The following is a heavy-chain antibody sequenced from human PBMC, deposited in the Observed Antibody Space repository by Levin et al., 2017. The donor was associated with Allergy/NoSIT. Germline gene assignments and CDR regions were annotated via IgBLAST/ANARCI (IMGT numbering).Heavy chain of an antibody. CDR2: ISYDGSNK. J-gene: IGHJ6*02. CDR3: ATGGYCSSTSCLDYYYYYGMDV. CDR1: GFTFSSYG. V-gene: IGHV3-30*03. Sequence: SCAASGFTFSSYGMHWVRQAPGKGLEWVAVISYDGSNKYYADSVKGRFTISRDNSKNTLYLQMNSLRAEDTAVYYCATGGYCSSTSCLDYYYYYGMDVWGQGTTVTVSS. D-gene: IGHD2-2*01.